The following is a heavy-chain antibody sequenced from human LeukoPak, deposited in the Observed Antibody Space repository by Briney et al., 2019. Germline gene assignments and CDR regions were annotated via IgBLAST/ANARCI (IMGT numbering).Heavy chain of an antibody. CDR3: ARQDTVGWFGELGGRGNNWFDP. CDR1: GGSIRSSDDY. J-gene: IGHJ5*02. D-gene: IGHD3-10*01. CDR2: IYTSGST. Sequence: SETLSLTCSVSGGSIRSSDDYWSWIRQPAGKGLEWIGRIYTSGSTNYYPSLKSRVTMSVDTSKNQFSLKLSSVTAADTAVYYCARQDTVGWFGELGGRGNNWFDPWGQGTLVTVSS. V-gene: IGHV4-4*07.